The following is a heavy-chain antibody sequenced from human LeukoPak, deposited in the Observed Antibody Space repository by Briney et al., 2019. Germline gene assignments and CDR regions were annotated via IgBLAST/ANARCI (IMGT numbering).Heavy chain of an antibody. CDR2: ISYDGSNK. D-gene: IGHD3-3*01. CDR1: GFTFSSYA. V-gene: IGHV3-30-3*01. Sequence: GGSLRLSCAASGFTFSSYAMHWVRQAPGKGLEWVAVISYDGSNKYYADSVKGRFTISRDNSKNTLYLQMNSLRAEDTAVYYCAREGATGDFWSGYPDYWDQGTLVTVSS. J-gene: IGHJ4*02. CDR3: AREGATGDFWSGYPDY.